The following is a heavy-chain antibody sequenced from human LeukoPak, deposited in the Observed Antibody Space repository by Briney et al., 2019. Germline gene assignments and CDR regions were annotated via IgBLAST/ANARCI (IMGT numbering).Heavy chain of an antibody. Sequence: GGSLRLSCAASGFIFSSYAMNWGRQAPGKGLELVSAISGSGDGTYYADSVKGRFTVSRDNSKNTLYLQMNNLRAEDSAVYYCAKGVGGYCSSTDCRAYDNWGQGTLVTVSS. V-gene: IGHV3-23*01. CDR2: ISGSGDGT. CDR3: AKGVGGYCSSTDCRAYDN. J-gene: IGHJ4*02. D-gene: IGHD2-2*01. CDR1: GFIFSSYA.